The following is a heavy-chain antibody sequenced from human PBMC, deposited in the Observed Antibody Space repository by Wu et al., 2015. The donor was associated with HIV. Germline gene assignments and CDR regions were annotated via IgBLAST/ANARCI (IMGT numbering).Heavy chain of an antibody. D-gene: IGHD1-26*01. CDR1: GYIFTSFG. J-gene: IGHJ5*02. CDR2: ISGYNGKT. V-gene: IGHV1-18*01. CDR3: ARDRSGGGSYYSTPFS. Sequence: VQVVAVWDLEMKKPGASVKVSCKTSGYIFTSFGLTWVRQAPGQGLEWVGWISGYNGKTHYNQKFQGRVTLATETSTSTAYMELRSLRSDDTAVYYCARDRSGGGSYYSTPFSWGQGTLVTVSS.